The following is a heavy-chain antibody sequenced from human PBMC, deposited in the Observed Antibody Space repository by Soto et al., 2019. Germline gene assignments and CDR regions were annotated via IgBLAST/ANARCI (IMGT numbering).Heavy chain of an antibody. Sequence: GGSLRLSCAASGFTFSSYAMSWVRQAPGKGLEWVSAISGSGGSTYYADSVKGRFTISRDNSKNTLYLQMNSLRAEDTAVYYCAKRRTQKKGGLGYYFDYWGQGTLVTVSS. D-gene: IGHD3-16*01. CDR2: ISGSGGST. V-gene: IGHV3-23*01. CDR1: GFTFSSYA. J-gene: IGHJ4*02. CDR3: AKRRTQKKGGLGYYFDY.